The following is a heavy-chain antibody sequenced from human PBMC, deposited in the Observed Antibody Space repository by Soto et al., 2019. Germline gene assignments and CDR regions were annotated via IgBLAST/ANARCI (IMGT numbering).Heavy chain of an antibody. CDR3: AKNAPTGEYYLDC. J-gene: IGHJ4*02. CDR2: ISGSGGRT. Sequence: GGSLRLSCAASGFTISSYAMSWVRQAPGKGLEWVSAISGSGGRTYFADSVKGRFTLSRDNSKNTLYLQMNSLRAEDTAVYYCAKNAPTGEYYLDCWGQGTLVTVSS. D-gene: IGHD7-27*01. CDR1: GFTISSYA. V-gene: IGHV3-23*01.